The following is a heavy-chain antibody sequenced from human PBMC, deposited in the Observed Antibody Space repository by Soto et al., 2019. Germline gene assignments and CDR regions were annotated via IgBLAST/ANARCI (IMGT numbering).Heavy chain of an antibody. Sequence: ASVKVSCKASGYTFTSYAMHCVRQAPGQRLEWMGWINAGNGNTKYSQKFQGRVTITRDTSASTAYMELSSLRSEDTAVYYCARDGYSYGTVWYYYYYMDVWGKGTTVTVSS. V-gene: IGHV1-3*01. J-gene: IGHJ6*03. CDR3: ARDGYSYGTVWYYYYYMDV. CDR1: GYTFTSYA. CDR2: INAGNGNT. D-gene: IGHD5-18*01.